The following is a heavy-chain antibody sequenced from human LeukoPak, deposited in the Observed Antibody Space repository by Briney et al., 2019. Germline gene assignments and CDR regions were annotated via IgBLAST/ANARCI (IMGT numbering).Heavy chain of an antibody. D-gene: IGHD3-16*01. CDR1: GYRFSTSD. Sequence: GGSLRLSCAASGYRFSTSDMHWVRQGSGRGLEWVPSIATTGETYYAPSVKGRFTISRENAKNSLYLQMNSLRGGDTAIYHCVRGGEIGLDYWGQGTLVTVSS. CDR2: IATTGET. V-gene: IGHV3-13*01. J-gene: IGHJ4*02. CDR3: VRGGEIGLDY.